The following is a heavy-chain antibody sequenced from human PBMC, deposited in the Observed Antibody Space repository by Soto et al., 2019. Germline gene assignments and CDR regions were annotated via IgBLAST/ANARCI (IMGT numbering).Heavy chain of an antibody. CDR2: ISHSGST. CDR3: ARDNLSVVQLWVGGMDV. D-gene: IGHD5-18*01. CDR1: GGSFSGYY. Sequence: SETLSLTCGVYGGSFSGYYWTWIRQPPGKGLEWIGEISHSGSTNYNPSLRSRVTISLDTSKNQFSLKLSSVTAADTAVYYCARDNLSVVQLWVGGMDVWGQGTTVTVSS. J-gene: IGHJ6*02. V-gene: IGHV4-34*01.